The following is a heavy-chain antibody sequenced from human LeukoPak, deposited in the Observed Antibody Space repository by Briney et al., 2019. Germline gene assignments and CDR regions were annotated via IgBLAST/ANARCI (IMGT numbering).Heavy chain of an antibody. Sequence: SETLSLTCTVSGGSISSYDGSWIRQPAGKGLEWIGRIYTSGSTNYNPSLKSRVTISVDKSKNQFSLQLSSVPAADTAVYYCARDSPGGVVGATDYYYMDVWGKGTTVTVSS. CDR1: GGSISSYD. V-gene: IGHV4-4*07. J-gene: IGHJ6*03. CDR3: ARDSPGGVVGATDYYYMDV. CDR2: IYTSGST. D-gene: IGHD1-26*01.